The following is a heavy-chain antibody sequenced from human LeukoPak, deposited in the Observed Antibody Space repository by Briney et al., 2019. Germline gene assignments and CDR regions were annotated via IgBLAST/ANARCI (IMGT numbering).Heavy chain of an antibody. CDR2: INAGNGNT. V-gene: IGHV1-3*01. J-gene: IGHJ3*02. Sequence: ASVKVSCKASGYTFTSYAMHWVRQAPGQRLEWMGWINAGNGNTKYSQKFQGRVTITRDTSACTAYMELSSLRSEDTAVYYCARDPTRITMVRGVIPGAFDIWGQGTMVTVSS. D-gene: IGHD3-10*01. CDR1: GYTFTSYA. CDR3: ARDPTRITMVRGVIPGAFDI.